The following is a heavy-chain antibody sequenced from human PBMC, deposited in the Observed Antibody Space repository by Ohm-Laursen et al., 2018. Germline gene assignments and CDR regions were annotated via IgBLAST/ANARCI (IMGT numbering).Heavy chain of an antibody. V-gene: IGHV3-21*01. CDR3: ARTHYYDSSGYYYEDY. CDR1: GFTFSTYA. D-gene: IGHD3-22*01. Sequence: SLRLSCSASGFTFSTYAMNWVRQAPGKGLEWVSSISSSSSYIYYADSVKGRFTISRDNAKNSLYLQMNSLRAEDTAVYYCARTHYYDSSGYYYEDYWGQGTLVTVSS. CDR2: ISSSSSYI. J-gene: IGHJ4*02.